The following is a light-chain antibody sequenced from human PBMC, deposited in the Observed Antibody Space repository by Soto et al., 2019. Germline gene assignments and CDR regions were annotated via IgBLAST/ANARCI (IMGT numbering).Light chain of an antibody. CDR1: SSDVAGYNY. CDR2: EVS. Sequence: QSALTQPASVSGSPGQSITISCTGTSSDVAGYNYVSWYQQHPGKAPKLMIYEVSNRPSGVSNRFSGSKSGNTASLTISGLQAEDEADYYCSSYTSSSTLFGGGTKLTVL. CDR3: SSYTSSSTL. J-gene: IGLJ2*01. V-gene: IGLV2-14*01.